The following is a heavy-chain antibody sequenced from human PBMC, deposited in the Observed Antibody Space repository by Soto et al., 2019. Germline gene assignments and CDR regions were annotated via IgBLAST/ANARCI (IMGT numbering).Heavy chain of an antibody. D-gene: IGHD3-16*01. CDR1: GYTFTNFG. V-gene: IGHV1-18*01. J-gene: IGHJ4*02. Sequence: QVQLVQSGAEVKKPGASVKVSCKASGYTFTNFGISWVRQAPGQGLEWMGWISAYNGNTNSAQKFQDRVTMTTDTSTSAAYMELRSRRADDAAIYYCARGGTPSDYWGQGTLVTVSS. CDR2: ISAYNGNT. CDR3: ARGGTPSDY.